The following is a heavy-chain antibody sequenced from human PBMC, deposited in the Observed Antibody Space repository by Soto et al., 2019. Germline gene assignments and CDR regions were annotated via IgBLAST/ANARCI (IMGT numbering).Heavy chain of an antibody. CDR2: IKQDGSEK. J-gene: IGHJ5*02. CDR1: GLTFSSYW. V-gene: IGHV3-7*01. D-gene: IGHD3-10*01. Sequence: EVQLVESGGGLAQPGGSLRLSCAASGLTFSSYWMTWVRQAPGMGLEWVANIKQDGSEKYYVDSVKGRFTISRDNAKNSLYLQMNNLRVEDTAVYYCARGEAIGDDPWGHGTLVTVSS. CDR3: ARGEAIGDDP.